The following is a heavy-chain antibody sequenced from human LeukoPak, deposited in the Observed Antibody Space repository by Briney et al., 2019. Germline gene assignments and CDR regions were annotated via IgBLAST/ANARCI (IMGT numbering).Heavy chain of an antibody. CDR3: ARFSGSGWSIYYFDY. J-gene: IGHJ4*02. CDR2: IYPGDSET. CDR1: GYSFTTYW. V-gene: IGHV5-51*01. Sequence: GESLKISCKGSGYSFTTYWIGWVRQMPGKGLEWVGIIYPGDSETKYSPSFQGQVTISADKSISTAYLQWSSLKASDTAMYYCARFSGSGWSIYYFDYWGQGTLVTVSS. D-gene: IGHD6-19*01.